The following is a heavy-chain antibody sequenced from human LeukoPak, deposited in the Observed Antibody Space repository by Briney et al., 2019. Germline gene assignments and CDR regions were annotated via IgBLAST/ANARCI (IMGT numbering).Heavy chain of an antibody. CDR3: AELGITMIGGV. CDR1: GFTFSDYY. CDR2: IKQDGSEK. Sequence: GGSLRLSCVASGFTFSDYYMTWVRQPPGKGLEWVANIKQDGSEKYYVDSVKGRFTISRDNAKNSLYLQMNSLRAEDTAVYYCAELGITMIGGVWGKGTTVTISS. D-gene: IGHD3-10*02. J-gene: IGHJ6*04. V-gene: IGHV3-7*01.